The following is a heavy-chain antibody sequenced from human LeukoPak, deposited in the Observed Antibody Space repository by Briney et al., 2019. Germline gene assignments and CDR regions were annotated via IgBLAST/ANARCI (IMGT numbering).Heavy chain of an antibody. Sequence: GGSLRLSCAASGFTFSSYSMNWVRQAPGKGLEWVSYISSSSTIYYADSVKGRFTISRDNAKNSLYLQMNSLRAEDTAVYYCARDRDSSGWSPFDYWGQGTLVTVPS. D-gene: IGHD6-19*01. CDR3: ARDRDSSGWSPFDY. CDR1: GFTFSSYS. V-gene: IGHV3-48*04. CDR2: ISSSSTI. J-gene: IGHJ4*02.